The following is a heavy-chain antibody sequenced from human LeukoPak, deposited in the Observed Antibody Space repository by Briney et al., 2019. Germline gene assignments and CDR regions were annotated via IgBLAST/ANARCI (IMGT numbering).Heavy chain of an antibody. J-gene: IGHJ3*02. CDR3: ARHDSSGTYKGDAFDI. CDR1: GGSISSYY. D-gene: IGHD3-22*01. Sequence: SETLSLTCTVSGGSISSYYWSWIRQSPGKGLECIGYIHYTGSTNYNPSLKSRVTISVDTSKNQFSLKLSSVTAADTAVYYCARHDSSGTYKGDAFDIWGQGTMVTVSS. CDR2: IHYTGST. V-gene: IGHV4-59*08.